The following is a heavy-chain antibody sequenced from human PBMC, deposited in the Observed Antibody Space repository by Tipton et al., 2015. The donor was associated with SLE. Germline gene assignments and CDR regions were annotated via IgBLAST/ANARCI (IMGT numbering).Heavy chain of an antibody. J-gene: IGHJ4*02. CDR2: TYPGDSDT. CDR1: GYSFTNYW. V-gene: IGHV5-51*01. D-gene: IGHD3-10*01. CDR3: ARHGYGSGSYAGD. Sequence: QLVQSGAEVKKPGESLKISCKGSGYSFTNYWIGWVRQMPGKGLEWMGITYPGDSDTRYSPSFQGQVTISADKSTSTAYVQWSSLKASDTAMYYCARHGYGSGSYAGDWGQGTLVTVSS.